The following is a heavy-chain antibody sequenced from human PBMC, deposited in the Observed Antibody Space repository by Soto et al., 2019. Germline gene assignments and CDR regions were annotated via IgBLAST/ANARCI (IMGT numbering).Heavy chain of an antibody. CDR2: IDPSDSYT. CDR3: ATTLMRYCSSTSCYPLRYYYYGMDV. CDR1: GYSFTSYW. D-gene: IGHD2-2*01. V-gene: IGHV5-10-1*01. J-gene: IGHJ6*02. Sequence: GESLKISCKGSGYSFTSYWISWVRQMPGKGLEWMGRIDPSDSYTNHSPSFQGHVTISADKSISTAYLQWSSLKASDTAMYYCATTLMRYCSSTSCYPLRYYYYGMDVWGQGTTVTVSS.